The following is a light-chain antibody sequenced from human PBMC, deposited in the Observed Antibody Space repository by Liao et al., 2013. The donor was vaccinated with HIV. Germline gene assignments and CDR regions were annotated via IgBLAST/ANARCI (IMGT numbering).Light chain of an antibody. CDR1: KLGDKY. J-gene: IGLJ1*01. Sequence: SSVLTQPPSVSVSPGQTATITCSGDKLGDKYASWYQQRPGQSPILVIYQDTKRPSGISDRFSGSNSGNTATLTISETQALDEADYYCQAWDSGTNYVFGTGTQVTVL. CDR3: QAWDSGTNYV. V-gene: IGLV3-1*01. CDR2: QDT.